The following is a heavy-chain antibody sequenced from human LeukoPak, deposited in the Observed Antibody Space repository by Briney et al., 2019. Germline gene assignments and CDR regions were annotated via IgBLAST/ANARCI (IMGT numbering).Heavy chain of an antibody. J-gene: IGHJ6*02. CDR1: GGSFSGYY. CDR2: INHSGST. CDR3: ARGRTHTAMVTRVYHYYGMDV. Sequence: SETLSLTCAVYGGSFSGYYWSWIRQPPGKGLEWIGEINHSGSTNYNPSLESRVTISVDTSKNQFSLKLSSVTAADTAVYYCARGRTHTAMVTRVYHYYGMDVWGQGTTVTVSS. D-gene: IGHD5-18*01. V-gene: IGHV4-34*01.